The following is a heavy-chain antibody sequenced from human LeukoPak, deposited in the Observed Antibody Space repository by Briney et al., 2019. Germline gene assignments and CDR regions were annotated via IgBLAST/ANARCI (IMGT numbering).Heavy chain of an antibody. D-gene: IGHD5-12*01. J-gene: IGHJ4*02. Sequence: SETLSLTCAVYGGSFSGYYWSWIRQHPGKGLEWIGFIHYSGSTSYNPSLKSRVTISVDTSKNQFSLKLSFVTAADTAVYFCARRWLTSGYYYFDYWGQGTLVTVSS. CDR1: GGSFSGYY. CDR3: ARRWLTSGYYYFDY. CDR2: IHYSGST. V-gene: IGHV4-31*11.